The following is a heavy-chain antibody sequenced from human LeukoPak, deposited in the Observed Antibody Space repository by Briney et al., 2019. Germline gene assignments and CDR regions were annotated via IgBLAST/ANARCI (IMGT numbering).Heavy chain of an antibody. Sequence: ASVKVSCKASGYTFTSYGISWVRQAPGQGLEWMGWISAYNGNTNYAQKLQGRVTMTTDTSTSTAYMELRSLRSDDTAVYYCARDSGRFLEWLPSNYYYDSYMDVWGKGTTVTVSS. CDR1: GYTFTSYG. V-gene: IGHV1-18*01. CDR3: ARDSGRFLEWLPSNYYYDSYMDV. J-gene: IGHJ6*03. D-gene: IGHD3-3*01. CDR2: ISAYNGNT.